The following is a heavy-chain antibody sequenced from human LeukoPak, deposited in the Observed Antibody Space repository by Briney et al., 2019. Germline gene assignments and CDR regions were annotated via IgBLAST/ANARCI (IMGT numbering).Heavy chain of an antibody. J-gene: IGHJ4*02. CDR1: GFTVSSNY. D-gene: IGHD6-19*01. V-gene: IGHV3-53*01. CDR3: ARDLQWLVGLDY. CDR2: IYSGGST. Sequence: PGGSLRLSCAASGFTVSSNYMSWVRQAPGKGLEGVSVIYSGGSTYYADSVKGRFTISRDNSKNTLYLQMNSLRAEDTAVYYCARDLQWLVGLDYWGQGTLVTVSS.